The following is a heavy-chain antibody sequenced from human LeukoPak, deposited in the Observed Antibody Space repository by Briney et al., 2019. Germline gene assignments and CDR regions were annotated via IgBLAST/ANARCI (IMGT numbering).Heavy chain of an antibody. Sequence: KTSETLSLTCTVSGGSISSYYWSWIRQPAGRGLEWIARIYTSGSTNYNPSLKSRVTMSVDTSKNQFSLKLSSVTAADTAVYYCARDLSGYGSGSYPFDYWGQGTLVTVSS. CDR3: ARDLSGYGSGSYPFDY. CDR2: IYTSGST. D-gene: IGHD3-10*01. V-gene: IGHV4-4*07. CDR1: GGSISSYY. J-gene: IGHJ4*02.